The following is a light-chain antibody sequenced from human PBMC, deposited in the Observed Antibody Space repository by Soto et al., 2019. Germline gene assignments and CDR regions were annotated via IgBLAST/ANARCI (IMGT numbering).Light chain of an antibody. CDR2: ADN. CDR1: SSNIGAGYD. J-gene: IGLJ1*01. CDR3: SSYTSSSTPYV. Sequence: QAVVTQTPSVSGAPGQKITMSCTGSSSNIGAGYDVHWYQQIPGAAPRLLIYADNNRPSGVPDRFSASKSGTSASLAITGLQGEDEANYYCSSYTSSSTPYVFGTGTKLTV. V-gene: IGLV1-40*01.